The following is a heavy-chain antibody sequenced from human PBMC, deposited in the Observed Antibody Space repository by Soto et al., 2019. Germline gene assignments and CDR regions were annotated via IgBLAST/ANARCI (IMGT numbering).Heavy chain of an antibody. V-gene: IGHV3-21*01. Sequence: AGGSLRLSCAASGFTFRSFTMNWVRQAPGRGLEWVSTISSNSAYIYYTDALRGRFTISRDNAKNSLHLQMNSLRAEDTAVYYCTRDASRDSSARGWFDPWGPGTLVTVSS. J-gene: IGHJ5*02. CDR1: GFTFRSFT. CDR2: ISSNSAYI. CDR3: TRDASRDSSARGWFDP. D-gene: IGHD6-13*01.